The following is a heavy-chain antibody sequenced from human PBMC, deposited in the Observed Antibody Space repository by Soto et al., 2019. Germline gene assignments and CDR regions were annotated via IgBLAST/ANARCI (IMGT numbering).Heavy chain of an antibody. Sequence: QVQLVQSGAEVKKPGASVKVSCKASGYTFTSYGISWVRQAPGQGLEWMGWISAYNGNTNYAQKLQGRVTMTTDTATSTAYMELRRLRSDDTAVYYCARVGLTQFWSGYHDYWGQGTLVTVSS. J-gene: IGHJ4*02. D-gene: IGHD3-3*02. CDR3: ARVGLTQFWSGYHDY. CDR1: GYTFTSYG. V-gene: IGHV1-18*01. CDR2: ISAYNGNT.